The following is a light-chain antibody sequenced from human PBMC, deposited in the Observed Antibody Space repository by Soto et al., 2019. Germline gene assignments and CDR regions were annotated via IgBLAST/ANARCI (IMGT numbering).Light chain of an antibody. Sequence: EIVLTQSPATLSLSPGERATLSCRASETVNSYLAWYQQKPGQAPRLLIYDVSKSATGIPARFSGSGSGTDFTLAISRLEADDFEVYYCQHRSSWPFTFGPGTKVEIK. CDR3: QHRSSWPFT. V-gene: IGKV3-11*01. J-gene: IGKJ3*01. CDR2: DVS. CDR1: ETVNSY.